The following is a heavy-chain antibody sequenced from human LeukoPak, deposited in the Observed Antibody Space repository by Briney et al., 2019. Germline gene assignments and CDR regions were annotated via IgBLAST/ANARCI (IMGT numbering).Heavy chain of an antibody. V-gene: IGHV4-34*01. Sequence: SETLSLTCAVYGGSFSGYYWSWIRQPPGKGLEWIGEINHSGSTNYNPSLKSRVTISVDTSKNQFSLKLSSVTAADTAVYYWASLPRITIFGVATDYWGQGTLVTVSS. CDR1: GGSFSGYY. CDR3: ASLPRITIFGVATDY. J-gene: IGHJ4*02. D-gene: IGHD3-3*01. CDR2: INHSGST.